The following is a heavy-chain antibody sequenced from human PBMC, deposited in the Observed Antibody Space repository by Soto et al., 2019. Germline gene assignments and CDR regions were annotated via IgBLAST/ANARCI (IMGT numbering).Heavy chain of an antibody. V-gene: IGHV3-23*01. D-gene: IGHD1-7*01. CDR3: AKALGFELHGIVYFDY. CDR1: RFTLSSYA. Sequence: EVQLLESGGGLVQPGESLRLSCAASRFTLSSYAMTWVRQAPGKGLEWVSGISGSGGSTTYADSVKGRFTISRDNSKNTMYLQMNILGAEDTAVYYCAKALGFELHGIVYFDYWGQGAQVTVS. J-gene: IGHJ4*02. CDR2: ISGSGGST.